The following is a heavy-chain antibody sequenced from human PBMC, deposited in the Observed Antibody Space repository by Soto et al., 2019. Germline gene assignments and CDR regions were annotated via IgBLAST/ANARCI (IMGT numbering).Heavy chain of an antibody. V-gene: IGHV3-48*03. CDR2: ISSSGSTI. CDR1: GFTFSSYE. Sequence: QTGGSLRLSCAASGFTFSSYEMNWVRQAPGKGLEWVSYISSSGSTIYYADSVKGRFTISRDNAKNSLYLQMNSLRAEDTAVYYCAREGWLQFDYWGQGTLVTVSS. CDR3: AREGWLQFDY. J-gene: IGHJ4*02. D-gene: IGHD5-12*01.